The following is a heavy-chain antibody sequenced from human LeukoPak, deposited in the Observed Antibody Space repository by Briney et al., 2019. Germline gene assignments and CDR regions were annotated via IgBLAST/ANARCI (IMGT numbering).Heavy chain of an antibody. CDR3: ARQTGSGLFILP. J-gene: IGHJ4*02. CDR2: IYYSGST. CDR1: GGSITSSSYY. Sequence: SETLSLTCTVSGGSITSSSYYWGWIRQPPGKGLEWIASIYYSGSTYYNPSLKSRVTISVGTSKNQFSLKLTSVTAADTAVYYCARQTGSGLFILPGGQGTLVTVSS. D-gene: IGHD3/OR15-3a*01. V-gene: IGHV4-39*01.